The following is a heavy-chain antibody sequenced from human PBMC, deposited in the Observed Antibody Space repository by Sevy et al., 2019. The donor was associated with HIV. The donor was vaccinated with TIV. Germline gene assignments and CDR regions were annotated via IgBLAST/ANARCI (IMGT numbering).Heavy chain of an antibody. D-gene: IGHD3-22*01. CDR3: ARDHGESSGYYPLGAFDI. Sequence: GGSLRLSCAASGFTFSTYAMNWVRQAPGKGLEWVSSISGSGRYTYYADSVEGRFTISRDSSKNTLYLQMNSLRAADTALYYCARDHGESSGYYPLGAFDIWGQGTMVTVSS. CDR1: GFTFSTYA. V-gene: IGHV3-23*01. CDR2: ISGSGRYT. J-gene: IGHJ3*02.